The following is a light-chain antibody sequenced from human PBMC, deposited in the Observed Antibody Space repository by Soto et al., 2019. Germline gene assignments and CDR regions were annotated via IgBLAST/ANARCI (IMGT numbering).Light chain of an antibody. CDR2: SAS. Sequence: DLQVTQSPSSVSASVGDRVTITCRTSQDVSSWLAWYQQKPGKAPELLIYSASTLQTGVPSRFSDSGSGTDFTLTISRLQPEDFATYYCQPANSFPLTFGGGTKVEIK. V-gene: IGKV1-12*01. CDR1: QDVSSW. CDR3: QPANSFPLT. J-gene: IGKJ4*01.